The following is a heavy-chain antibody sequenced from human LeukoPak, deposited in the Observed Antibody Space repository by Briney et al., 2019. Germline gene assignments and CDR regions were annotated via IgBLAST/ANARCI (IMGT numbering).Heavy chain of an antibody. CDR3: ARSGPLVGATAGGYNWFDP. D-gene: IGHD1-26*01. CDR1: GGSFSGYY. CDR2: INHSGST. J-gene: IGHJ5*02. V-gene: IGHV4-34*01. Sequence: SETLSLTCVVYGGSFSGYYWSWVRQPPGKGLEWIGEINHSGSTNYNPSLKSRVTISVDTSKNQFSLKLSPVTAADTAVYYCARSGPLVGATAGGYNWFDPWGQGTLVTVSS.